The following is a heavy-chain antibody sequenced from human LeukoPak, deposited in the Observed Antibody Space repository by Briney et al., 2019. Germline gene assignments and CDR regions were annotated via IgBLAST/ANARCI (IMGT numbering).Heavy chain of an antibody. D-gene: IGHD6-13*01. J-gene: IGHJ1*01. CDR2: INPSGGST. V-gene: IGHV1-46*01. Sequence: ASVKVSCKASGYTFTSYYTHWVRQAPGQGLEWMGIINPSGGSTSYAQKFQGRVTMTRDTSTSTVYMELSSLRSEDTAVYYCARDSGGSYSSSWYGPHRDFQHWGQGTLVTVSS. CDR3: ARDSGGSYSSSWYGPHRDFQH. CDR1: GYTFTSYY.